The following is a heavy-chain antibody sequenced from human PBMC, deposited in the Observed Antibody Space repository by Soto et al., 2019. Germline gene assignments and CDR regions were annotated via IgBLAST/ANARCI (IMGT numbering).Heavy chain of an antibody. CDR3: ARADSSGYSYFDY. Sequence: SETLSLTCTVSGGSISSGDYYWSWIRQPPGTGLEWIGYIYYSGSTYYNPSLESRVTISVDTSKNQFSLKLSSVTAADTAVYYCARADSSGYSYFDYWGQGSLVTVS. D-gene: IGHD3-22*01. J-gene: IGHJ4*02. CDR1: GGSISSGDYY. CDR2: IYYSGST. V-gene: IGHV4-30-4*01.